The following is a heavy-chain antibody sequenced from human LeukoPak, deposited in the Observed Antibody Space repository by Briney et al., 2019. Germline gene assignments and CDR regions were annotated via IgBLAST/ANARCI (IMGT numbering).Heavy chain of an antibody. J-gene: IGHJ6*02. D-gene: IGHD2-15*01. Sequence: GGSLRLSCAASGFTFSSYGMHWVRQAPGKGLEWVAVISYDGSNKYYADSVKGRFTISGDNSKDTLYLQMNSLRAEDTAVYYCAKDIGSIDYYYGMDVWGQGTTVTVSS. V-gene: IGHV3-30*18. CDR2: ISYDGSNK. CDR1: GFTFSSYG. CDR3: AKDIGSIDYYYGMDV.